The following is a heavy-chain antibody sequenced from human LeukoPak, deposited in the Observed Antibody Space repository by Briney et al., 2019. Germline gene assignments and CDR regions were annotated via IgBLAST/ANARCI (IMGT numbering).Heavy chain of an antibody. Sequence: PGGSLRLSCAASGFTFSSYWMHWVRQAPGEGLERVSYISRSSKTIYYADSVKGRFTISRDNAQNSVYLQMNSLRADDTALYYCVRGYSGGWEIDSWGRGTLVTVSS. V-gene: IGHV3-48*04. CDR1: GFTFSSYW. D-gene: IGHD6-19*01. CDR3: VRGYSGGWEIDS. J-gene: IGHJ5*01. CDR2: ISRSSKTI.